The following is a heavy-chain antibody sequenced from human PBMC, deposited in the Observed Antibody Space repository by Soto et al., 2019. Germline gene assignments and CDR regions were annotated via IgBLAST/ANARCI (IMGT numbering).Heavy chain of an antibody. J-gene: IGHJ5*02. D-gene: IGHD6-13*01. CDR1: GGSCSGYY. CDR2: INHSGST. CDR3: ARGLSLLIAAAGIWFDP. Sequence: SETLSLTCAVYGGSCSGYYWSWIRQPPGKGLEWIGEINHSGSTNYNPSLKSRVTISVDTSKNQFSLKLSSVTAADTAVYYCARGLSLLIAAAGIWFDPWGQGTLVPVSS. V-gene: IGHV4-34*01.